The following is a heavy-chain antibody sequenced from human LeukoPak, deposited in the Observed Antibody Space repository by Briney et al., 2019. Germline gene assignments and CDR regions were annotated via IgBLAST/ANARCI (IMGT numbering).Heavy chain of an antibody. V-gene: IGHV4-59*01. CDR2: IYYSGST. CDR3: ARGYGDYA. CDR1: GGSISSYY. D-gene: IGHD4-17*01. Sequence: PSESLSLTCIVSGGSISSYYWSWIRQPPGKRLEWIGYIYYSGSTNYNPSLKSRVTISVDTSKSQFSLKLSSVTAADTAVYYCARGYGDYAWGQGTLVTVSS. J-gene: IGHJ5*02.